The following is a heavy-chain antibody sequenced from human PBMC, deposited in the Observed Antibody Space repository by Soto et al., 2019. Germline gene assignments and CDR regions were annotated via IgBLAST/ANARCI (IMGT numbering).Heavy chain of an antibody. J-gene: IGHJ6*02. CDR1: GGTFSSYG. Sequence: SVKVSCKASGGTFSSYGISWVRQAPGQGLEWMGGIIPIFGTANYAQKFQGRVTITADESTSTAYMELSSLRSEDTAVHYCARGEAARYSHGMDVWGQGTMVTVSS. CDR2: IIPIFGTA. V-gene: IGHV1-69*13. D-gene: IGHD6-13*01. CDR3: ARGEAARYSHGMDV.